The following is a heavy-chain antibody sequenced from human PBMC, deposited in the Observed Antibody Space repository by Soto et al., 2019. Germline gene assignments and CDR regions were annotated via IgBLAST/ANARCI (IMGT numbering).Heavy chain of an antibody. CDR2: ISAYNGNT. V-gene: IGHV1-18*01. J-gene: IGHJ4*02. CDR3: ARDPPPPDY. Sequence: QVQLVQSGAEVKKPGASVKVSFKASGYSFASYGISWMRQAPGQGLEWMGWISAYNGNTNYAQKLQGRVTMTTDTSTSTANMELRSLRSDDTAVYYCARDPPPPDYWGQGTLVTVSS. CDR1: GYSFASYG.